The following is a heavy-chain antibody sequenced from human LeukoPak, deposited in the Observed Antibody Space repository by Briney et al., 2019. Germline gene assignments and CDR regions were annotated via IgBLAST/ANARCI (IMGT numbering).Heavy chain of an antibody. CDR2: ISGSGGST. Sequence: GGSLRLSCAASGFTFSSYAMSWVRQAPGKGLEWVSAISGSGGSTYYADSVKGRFTISRDNSKNTPYLQMNSLRAEDTAVYYCAKGSTVIVVVTADYWGQGTLVTVSS. J-gene: IGHJ4*02. CDR3: AKGSTVIVVVTADY. CDR1: GFTFSSYA. D-gene: IGHD2-21*02. V-gene: IGHV3-23*01.